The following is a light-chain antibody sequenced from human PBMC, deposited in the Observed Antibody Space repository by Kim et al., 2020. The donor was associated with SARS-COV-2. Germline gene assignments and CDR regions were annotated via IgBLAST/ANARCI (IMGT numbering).Light chain of an antibody. J-gene: IGKJ1*01. CDR1: RNIDTY. V-gene: IGKV1-5*03. CDR2: MAS. CDR3: HQYRSYPWT. Sequence: ASVGDRVTITSRASRNIDTYLAWYQQKPGKAPKLLIFMASNLKSGVPSRFSGSGSGTEFTLTTSSLQPDDFATYYCHQYRSYPWTFGQGTKVEIK.